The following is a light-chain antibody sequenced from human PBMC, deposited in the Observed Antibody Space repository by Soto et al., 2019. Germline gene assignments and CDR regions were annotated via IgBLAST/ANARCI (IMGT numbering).Light chain of an antibody. CDR3: CSYAGSYTFYV. J-gene: IGLJ1*01. CDR2: DVS. Sequence: QSALTQPRSVSGFPGQPVTISCTGTSSDVGGYNYVSWYQQHPGKAPKLMIYDVSKRPSGVPDRFSGSKSGNTASLTISGLQAEDEADYYCCSYAGSYTFYVFGTGTKVTVL. V-gene: IGLV2-11*01. CDR1: SSDVGGYNY.